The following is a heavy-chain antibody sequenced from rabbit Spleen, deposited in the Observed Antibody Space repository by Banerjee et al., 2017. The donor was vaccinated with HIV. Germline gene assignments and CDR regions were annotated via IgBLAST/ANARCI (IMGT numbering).Heavy chain of an antibody. J-gene: IGHJ6*01. Sequence: QSLEESGGGLVKPGASLTLTCTASGFSFSSSYYMCWVRQAPGKGLEWIACIYAGSSGYTYYASWAKGRFTISKTSSTPVTLQLTSLTAADTATYFCARDTGSSFSTYGMDLWGPGTLVTVS. CDR1: GFSFSSSYY. CDR3: ARDTGSSFSTYGMDL. D-gene: IGHD8-1*01. CDR2: IYAGSSGYT. V-gene: IGHV1S40*01.